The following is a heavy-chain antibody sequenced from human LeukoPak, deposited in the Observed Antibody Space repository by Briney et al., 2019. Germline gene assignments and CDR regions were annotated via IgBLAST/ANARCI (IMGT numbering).Heavy chain of an antibody. CDR3: AKDQGVAAAGFFDY. CDR1: GFTFSNYA. J-gene: IGHJ4*02. V-gene: IGHV3-23*01. CDR2: ISGSGGST. D-gene: IGHD6-13*01. Sequence: SGGSLRLSCAASGFTFSNYAMSWVRQAPGKGLEWVSAISGSGGSTYYADSVKGRFPISRDNSKNTLYLQMNSLRAEDTAVYYRAKDQGVAAAGFFDYWGQGTLVTVSS.